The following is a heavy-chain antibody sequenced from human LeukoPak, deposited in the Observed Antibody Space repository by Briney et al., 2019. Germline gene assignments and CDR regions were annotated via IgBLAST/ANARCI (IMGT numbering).Heavy chain of an antibody. Sequence: ASVKVSCKASGYTFTSYAMHWVRQAPGQRLEWMGWINAGNGNTKYSQKFQGRVTITRDTSASTAYMELSSLRSEDTAVYYCARDPGIGDSYYYYYGMDVWGQGTTVTVSS. CDR1: GYTFTSYA. J-gene: IGHJ6*02. CDR3: ARDPGIGDSYYYYYGMDV. D-gene: IGHD6-13*01. CDR2: INAGNGNT. V-gene: IGHV1-3*01.